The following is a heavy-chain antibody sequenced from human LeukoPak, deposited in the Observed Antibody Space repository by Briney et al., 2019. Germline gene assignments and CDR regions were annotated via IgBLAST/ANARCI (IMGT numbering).Heavy chain of an antibody. V-gene: IGHV4-59*01. CDR2: IYYSGST. CDR1: GGSISSYY. Sequence: SETLSLTCTVSGGSISSYYWSWIRRPPGKGLEWIGYIYYSGSTNYNPSLKSRVTISVDTSKNQFSLKLSSVTAADTAVYYCARGPYYYDSSGDWGQGTLVTVSS. D-gene: IGHD3-22*01. J-gene: IGHJ4*02. CDR3: ARGPYYYDSSGD.